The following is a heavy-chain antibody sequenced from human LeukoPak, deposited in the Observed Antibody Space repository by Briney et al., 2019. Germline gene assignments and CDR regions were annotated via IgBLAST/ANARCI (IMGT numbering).Heavy chain of an antibody. V-gene: IGHV4-39*01. CDR1: GGSISSSSYY. Sequence: SETLSLTCTVSGGSISSSSYYWAWIRQPPGKGLEWVGSIYYSGSTYYNPSLKSRVTISVDTSKNQFSLKLSSVTAADTAVYYCARQTVGATFYYWGQGTLVTVSS. D-gene: IGHD1-26*01. J-gene: IGHJ4*02. CDR3: ARQTVGATFYY. CDR2: IYYSGST.